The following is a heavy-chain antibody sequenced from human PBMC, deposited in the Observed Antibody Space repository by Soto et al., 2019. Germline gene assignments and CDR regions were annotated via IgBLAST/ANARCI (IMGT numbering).Heavy chain of an antibody. J-gene: IGHJ4*02. Sequence: QLELLESGPGLVKPSETLSLTCTVSGGSISSSDYFWAWIRQPPGKSLEWIGSIYYAGGTYYNPYLKSRVTISVDKSKDQFSLKHNSVTAADTAVYYCASAGFHRKYFFDYWGQGALVTVYS. V-gene: IGHV4-39*01. CDR3: ASAGFHRKYFFDY. CDR2: IYYAGGT. CDR1: GGSISSSDYF.